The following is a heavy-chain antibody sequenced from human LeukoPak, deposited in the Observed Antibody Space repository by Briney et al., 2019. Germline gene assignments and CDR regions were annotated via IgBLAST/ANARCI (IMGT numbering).Heavy chain of an antibody. CDR1: GYTFTGYY. CDR2: INPNSGGT. CDR3: ATEHIVVVPAAIRAGNWNYVRDY. V-gene: IGHV1-2*02. Sequence: RASVKVSCKASGYTFTGYYMHWVRQAPGQGLEWMGWINPNSGGTNYAQKFQGRVTMTEDTSTDTAYMELSSLRSEDTAVYYCATEHIVVVPAAIRAGNWNYVRDYWGQGTLVTVSS. D-gene: IGHD2-2*01. J-gene: IGHJ4*02.